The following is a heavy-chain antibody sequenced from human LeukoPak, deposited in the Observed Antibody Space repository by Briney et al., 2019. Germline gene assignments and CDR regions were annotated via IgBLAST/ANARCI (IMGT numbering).Heavy chain of an antibody. J-gene: IGHJ6*03. CDR2: ISGSGGST. V-gene: IGHV3-23*01. CDR1: GFTFSSYA. D-gene: IGHD2-15*01. Sequence: GGSLRLSCAASGFTFSSYAMSWVRQAPGKGLEWVSAISGSGGSTYYADPVKGRFTISRDNPKNTLYLQMNSLRAEDTAVYYCAKVLAGSYYYMDVWGKGTTVTVSS. CDR3: AKVLAGSYYYMDV.